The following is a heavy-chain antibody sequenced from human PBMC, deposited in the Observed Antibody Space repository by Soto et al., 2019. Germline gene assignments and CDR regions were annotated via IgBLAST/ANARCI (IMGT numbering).Heavy chain of an antibody. CDR3: ARERGYGGFAY. J-gene: IGHJ4*02. CDR2: IWYDGSNK. Sequence: QVQLVESGGGVVQPGRSLRLSCAASGFTFSSYGMHWVRQAPGKGLEWVAVIWYDGSNKYYADSVKGRFTISRDNSKNTLYLQMNSLRAEDTAVYYCARERGYGGFAYWGQGTLVTVSS. V-gene: IGHV3-33*01. D-gene: IGHD4-17*01. CDR1: GFTFSSYG.